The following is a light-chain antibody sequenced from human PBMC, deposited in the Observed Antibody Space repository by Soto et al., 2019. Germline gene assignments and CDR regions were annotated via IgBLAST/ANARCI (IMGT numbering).Light chain of an antibody. CDR2: EVS. Sequence: QSVLTQPPSASGSPGQSVTISWTGTSSDVGGYNYVSWYQQHPGKAPKLMIYEVSKRPSGVPDRFSGSKSGTTASLTVSGLQAEDEADYYCSSYAGSNNFGVFGTGTKVTV. CDR3: SSYAGSNNFGV. V-gene: IGLV2-8*01. J-gene: IGLJ1*01. CDR1: SSDVGGYNY.